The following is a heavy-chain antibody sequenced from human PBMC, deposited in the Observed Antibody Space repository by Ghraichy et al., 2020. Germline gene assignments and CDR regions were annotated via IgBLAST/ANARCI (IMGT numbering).Heavy chain of an antibody. D-gene: IGHD2-2*01. CDR3: ARAWEVVPAATNKGGYYYYYGMDV. V-gene: IGHV3-33*01. J-gene: IGHJ6*02. CDR1: GFTFSSYG. CDR2: IWYDGSNK. Sequence: GGSLRLSCAASGFTFSSYGMHWVRQAPGKGLEWVAVIWYDGSNKYYADSVKGRFTISRDNSKNTLYLQMNSLRAEDTAVYYCARAWEVVPAATNKGGYYYYYGMDVWGQGTTVTVSS.